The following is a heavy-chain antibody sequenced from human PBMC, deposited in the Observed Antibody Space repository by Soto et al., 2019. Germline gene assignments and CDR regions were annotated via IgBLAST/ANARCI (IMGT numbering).Heavy chain of an antibody. CDR3: ARDDSSAYNSGPYNWSAP. Sequence: SETLSLTCTVSGGSISSGDYYWSWIRQPPGKGLEWIGYIYYSGTTHYNPSLKSPVSISIDTSKNQFSLKLSSVTAADTAVYYCARDDSSAYNSGPYNWSAPWGKGTQATVSS. CDR2: IYYSGTT. V-gene: IGHV4-30-4*01. D-gene: IGHD3-22*01. J-gene: IGHJ5*02. CDR1: GGSISSGDYY.